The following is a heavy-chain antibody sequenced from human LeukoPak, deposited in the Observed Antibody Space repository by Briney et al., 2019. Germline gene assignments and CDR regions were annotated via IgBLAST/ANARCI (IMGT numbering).Heavy chain of an antibody. J-gene: IGHJ4*02. CDR3: AKEEGPATVVTPGDY. D-gene: IGHD4-23*01. CDR1: GFTFSSYG. CDR2: ISYDGSNK. V-gene: IGHV3-30*18. Sequence: GGSLRLSCAASGFTFSSYGMHWVRQAPGKGLEWVAVISYDGSNKYYADSVKGRFTISRDNSKNTLYLQMNSLRAEDTAVYYCAKEEGPATVVTPGDYWGQGTLVTVSS.